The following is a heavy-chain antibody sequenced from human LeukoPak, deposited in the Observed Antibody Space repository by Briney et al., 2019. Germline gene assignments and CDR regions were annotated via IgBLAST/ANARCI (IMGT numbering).Heavy chain of an antibody. J-gene: IGHJ4*02. CDR1: GGSISTYY. Sequence: SETLSLSCTVSGGSISTYYWSWIRQPPGKGLEWIGYIYNSGSTNYNPSLKSRVTISVDTSKNQFSLKLSSVTAADTAVYYCARENSNSWYLDYWGQGTLVTVSS. V-gene: IGHV4-59*01. D-gene: IGHD6-13*01. CDR3: ARENSNSWYLDY. CDR2: IYNSGST.